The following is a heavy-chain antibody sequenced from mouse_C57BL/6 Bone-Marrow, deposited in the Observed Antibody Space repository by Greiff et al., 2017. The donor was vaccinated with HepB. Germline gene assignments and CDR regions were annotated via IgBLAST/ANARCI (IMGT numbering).Heavy chain of an antibody. V-gene: IGHV1-67*01. CDR1: GYTFTDYA. CDR3: ARFPIYYYGSSYFFYAMDY. CDR2: ISTYYGDA. Sequence: VKLVESGPELVRPGVSVKISCKGSGYTFTDYAMHWVKQSHAKSLEWIGVISTYYGDASYNQKFKDKATMTVDKSSSTAYMELARLTSEDSAVYYCARFPIYYYGSSYFFYAMDYWGQGTSVTVSS. D-gene: IGHD1-1*01. J-gene: IGHJ4*01.